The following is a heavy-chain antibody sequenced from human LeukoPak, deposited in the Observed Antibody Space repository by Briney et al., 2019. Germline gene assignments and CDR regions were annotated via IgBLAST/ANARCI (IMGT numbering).Heavy chain of an antibody. Sequence: GASVKVSCKASGGTFSSYAISWVRQAPGQGLEWMGRIIPIFGTANYAQKFQGRVTITTGESTSTAYMELSSLRSEDTAVYYCAREDSSGYYPYYFDYWGQGTLVTVSS. CDR3: AREDSSGYYPYYFDY. J-gene: IGHJ4*02. CDR1: GGTFSSYA. CDR2: IIPIFGTA. D-gene: IGHD3-22*01. V-gene: IGHV1-69*05.